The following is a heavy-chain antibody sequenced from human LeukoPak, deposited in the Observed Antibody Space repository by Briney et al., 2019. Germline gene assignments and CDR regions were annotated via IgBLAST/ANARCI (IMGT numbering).Heavy chain of an antibody. CDR3: ARVNKIWEYFDY. V-gene: IGHV4-59*01. CDR1: GGSISSYY. J-gene: IGHJ4*02. D-gene: IGHD1-26*01. CDR2: MHYSGST. Sequence: SETLSLTCSVSGGSISSYYWSWIRQPPGKGLEWIGYMHYSGSTNYNPSLKSRVTISLNTSKNQFSLKLSSVTDADTAVYYCARVNKIWEYFDYWGRGTLVTVSS.